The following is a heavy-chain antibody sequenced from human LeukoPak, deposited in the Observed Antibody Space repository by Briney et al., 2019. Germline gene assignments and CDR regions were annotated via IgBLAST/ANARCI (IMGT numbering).Heavy chain of an antibody. Sequence: RTGGSLRLSCAASGFTFTSHWMSWVRQAPGKGLEWVARMNLDGSEKYYVDSVKGRFTISRDNAKTSLYLEMNSLRAEDTAVYYCARDATYCTNGVCYTRFDYWGQGTLVTVSS. CDR2: MNLDGSEK. D-gene: IGHD2-8*01. J-gene: IGHJ4*02. CDR1: GFTFTSHW. V-gene: IGHV3-7*01. CDR3: ARDATYCTNGVCYTRFDY.